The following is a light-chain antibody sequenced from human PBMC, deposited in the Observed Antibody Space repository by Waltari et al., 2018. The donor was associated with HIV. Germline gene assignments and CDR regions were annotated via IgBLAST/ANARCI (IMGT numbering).Light chain of an antibody. CDR3: QQYGSSPIT. CDR1: QRVTSNY. CDR2: DAS. J-gene: IGKJ5*01. Sequence: EIVLTQSPGTLSLSPGERATLSCRASQRVTSNYLAWYQQKPGQAPWLLIYDASTRATGISDRFSGSGSGTVFTLTITRLEPEDFAVYYCQQYGSSPITFGQGTRLEIK. V-gene: IGKV3-20*01.